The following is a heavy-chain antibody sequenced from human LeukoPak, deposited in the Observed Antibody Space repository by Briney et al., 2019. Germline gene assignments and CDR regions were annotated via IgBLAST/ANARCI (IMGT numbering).Heavy chain of an antibody. Sequence: GGSLRLSCAASGFRFTDYSMSWVRQAPGKGLEWVAGLGRSGEYKYYADSVKGRSTIPRDNSKDTVSLQMNSLRAEDSAIYFCVKDRPCETCMPMDAWGQGTTVTVSS. CDR1: GFRFTDYS. D-gene: IGHD2-2*01. J-gene: IGHJ6*02. V-gene: IGHV3-23*01. CDR3: VKDRPCETCMPMDA. CDR2: LGRSGEYK.